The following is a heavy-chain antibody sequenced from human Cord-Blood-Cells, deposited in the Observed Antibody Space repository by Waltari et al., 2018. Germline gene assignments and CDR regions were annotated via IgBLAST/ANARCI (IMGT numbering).Heavy chain of an antibody. D-gene: IGHD2-2*01. CDR2: ISWNSVSI. V-gene: IGHV3-9*01. Sequence: EGQLVESGGGLVQPGRSLRLSCAASGFTFDDYAMHWVRQAPGKGLEGVSGISWNSVSIGYADSVKGRFTISRDNAKNSLYLQMNSLRAEDTALYYCAKASDIVVVPAAFDYWGQGTLVTVSS. J-gene: IGHJ4*02. CDR3: AKASDIVVVPAAFDY. CDR1: GFTFDDYA.